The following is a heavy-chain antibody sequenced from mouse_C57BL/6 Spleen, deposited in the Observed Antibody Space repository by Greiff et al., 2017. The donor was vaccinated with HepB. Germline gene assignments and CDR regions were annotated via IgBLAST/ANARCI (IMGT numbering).Heavy chain of an antibody. CDR2: INPNNGGT. CDR3: ARGYYGRSYFYAMDY. Sequence: VQLQQSGPELVKPGASVKISCKASGYTFTDYYMNWVKQSHGKSLEWIGDINPNNGGTSYNQKFKGKATLTVDKSSSTAYMELRSLTSEDAAVYYCARGYYGRSYFYAMDYWGQGTSVTVSS. D-gene: IGHD1-1*01. CDR1: GYTFTDYY. V-gene: IGHV1-26*01. J-gene: IGHJ4*01.